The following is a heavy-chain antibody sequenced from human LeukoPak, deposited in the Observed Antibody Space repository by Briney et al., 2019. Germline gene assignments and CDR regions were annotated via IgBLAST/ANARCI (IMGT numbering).Heavy chain of an antibody. V-gene: IGHV4-39*01. D-gene: IGHD3-22*01. CDR1: GGSISSSSYY. CDR2: IYYSGST. Sequence: SETLSHTCTVSGGSISSSSYYWGWIRQPPGKGLEWIGSIYYSGSTYYNPSLKSRVTISVDTSKNQCYLKLSSVTAADTAVYYCARRTNYYDSSGYYYEEVDYWGQGTLVTVSS. CDR3: ARRTNYYDSSGYYYEEVDY. J-gene: IGHJ4*02.